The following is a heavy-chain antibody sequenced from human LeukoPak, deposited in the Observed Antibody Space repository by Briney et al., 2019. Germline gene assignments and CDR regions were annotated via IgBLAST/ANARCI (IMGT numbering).Heavy chain of an antibody. CDR1: GFTLSSYS. CDR2: IKQDGSEK. CDR3: ARDSGYYGSGSYYTFDY. D-gene: IGHD3-10*01. J-gene: IGHJ4*02. Sequence: GGSLRLSCAASGFTLSSYSMSWVRQAPGKGLEWVANIKQDGSEKYYVDSVKGRFTISRDNAKNSLYLQMNSLRAEDTAVYYCARDSGYYGSGSYYTFDYWGQGTLVTVSS. V-gene: IGHV3-7*03.